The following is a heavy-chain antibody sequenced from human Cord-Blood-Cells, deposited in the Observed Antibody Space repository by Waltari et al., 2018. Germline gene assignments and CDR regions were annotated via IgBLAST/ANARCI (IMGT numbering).Heavy chain of an antibody. J-gene: IGHJ4*02. CDR2: ISSSSSYI. CDR1: GFTFSSYS. D-gene: IGHD3-10*01. Sequence: EVQLVESGGGLVKPGGSLRLSCAASGFTFSSYSMTWVRQAPGKGLEWVSSISSSSSYIYYADSVKGRFTISRDNAKNSLYLQMNSLRAEDTAVYYCARVFYGSGIFDYWGQGTLVTVSS. CDR3: ARVFYGSGIFDY. V-gene: IGHV3-21*03.